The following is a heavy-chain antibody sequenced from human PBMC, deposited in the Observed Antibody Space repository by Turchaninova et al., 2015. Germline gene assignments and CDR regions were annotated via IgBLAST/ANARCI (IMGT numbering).Heavy chain of an antibody. J-gene: IGHJ5*02. Sequence: HVQLHESVPGLVTPSGTLSLTGAVSGRAISSGDWWRWVRQSPGKGLEWMGEIYHSGSNNNNPSRKSRVTISVDKSKNHCALKVSSVTAADTAIYYGARQWSSDRWFDPWGQGTLVTVSS. CDR2: IYHSGSN. D-gene: IGHD6-25*01. V-gene: IGHV4-4*02. CDR1: GRAISSGDW. CDR3: ARQWSSDRWFDP.